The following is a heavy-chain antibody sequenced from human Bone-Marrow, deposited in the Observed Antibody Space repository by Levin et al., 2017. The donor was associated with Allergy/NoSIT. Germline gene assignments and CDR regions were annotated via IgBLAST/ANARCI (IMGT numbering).Heavy chain of an antibody. Sequence: QSGGSLRLSCAASGFTFSSYAMSWVRQAPGKGLEWVSAISGSGGSTYYADSVKGRFTISRDNSKNTLYLQMNSLRAEDTAVYYCAKDLKSGVAGGNSSPPFDYWGQGTLVTVSS. V-gene: IGHV3-23*01. J-gene: IGHJ4*02. D-gene: IGHD4-23*01. CDR2: ISGSGGST. CDR3: AKDLKSGVAGGNSSPPFDY. CDR1: GFTFSSYA.